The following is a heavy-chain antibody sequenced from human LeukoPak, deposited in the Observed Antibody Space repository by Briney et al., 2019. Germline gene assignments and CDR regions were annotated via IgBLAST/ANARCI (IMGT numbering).Heavy chain of an antibody. CDR2: ISAYNGNT. Sequence: ASVKVSCKASGYTFTIYGITWVRQAPGQGLEWMGWISAYNGNTKYAQKLQGRVTMTTDTSTSTVYMELRSLRSDDTAVYYCAREGYFGSGIDYYYGMDVWGQGTKVTVSS. CDR1: GYTFTIYG. J-gene: IGHJ6*02. V-gene: IGHV1-18*01. CDR3: AREGYFGSGIDYYYGMDV. D-gene: IGHD3-10*01.